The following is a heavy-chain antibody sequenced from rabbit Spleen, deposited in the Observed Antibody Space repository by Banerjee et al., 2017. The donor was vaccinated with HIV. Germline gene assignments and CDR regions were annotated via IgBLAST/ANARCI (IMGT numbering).Heavy chain of an antibody. CDR3: ARAPSSSGWAFNL. J-gene: IGHJ4*01. Sequence: QSLEESGGDLVKPGASLTLTCTVSGFTISSSYWICWVRQAPGKGLEWIACIYTGSGGSTYYASWAKGRFTISKTSSTTVTLQMTSLTAADTATYFCARAPSSSGWAFNLWGPGTLVTVS. CDR2: IYTGSGGST. CDR1: GFTISSSYW. V-gene: IGHV1S40*01. D-gene: IGHD4-1*01.